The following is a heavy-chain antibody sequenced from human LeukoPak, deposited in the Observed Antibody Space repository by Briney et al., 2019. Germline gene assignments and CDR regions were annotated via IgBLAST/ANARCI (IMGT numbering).Heavy chain of an antibody. Sequence: ASAKVSCKVSGYTLTELSMLWVRQDPGRGLEWRGGFVPEDGETIYAQKFQGRVTMTEDTSTSTDYMELSCLRSEDTGVYYCAAGYCSSTSGYDGAFDIWGQGTMVTVSS. CDR3: AAGYCSSTSGYDGAFDI. V-gene: IGHV1-24*01. CDR1: GYTLTELS. CDR2: FVPEDGET. D-gene: IGHD2-2*01. J-gene: IGHJ3*02.